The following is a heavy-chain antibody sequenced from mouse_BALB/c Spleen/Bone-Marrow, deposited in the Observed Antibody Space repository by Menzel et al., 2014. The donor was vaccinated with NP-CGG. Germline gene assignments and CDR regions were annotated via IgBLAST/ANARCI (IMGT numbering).Heavy chain of an antibody. V-gene: IGHV1-18*01. Sequence: EVQLQQSGPELVKPGASVKISCKPSGYTFTEYTMHWVKQSHGKSLEWTGGINPNNGGTYYNQKFKGKATLTVDKSSSTAYMELRSLTSEDSAVYYCARGLRQGGYAMDYWGQGTSVTVSS. D-gene: IGHD3-2*01. CDR2: INPNNGGT. J-gene: IGHJ4*01. CDR3: ARGLRQGGYAMDY. CDR1: GYTFTEYT.